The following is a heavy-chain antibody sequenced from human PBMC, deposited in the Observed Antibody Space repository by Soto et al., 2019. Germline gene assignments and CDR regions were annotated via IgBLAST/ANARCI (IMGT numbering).Heavy chain of an antibody. D-gene: IGHD2-15*01. CDR1: GYTFTSYV. CDR3: ARDWYCSGGSCRDTFDI. CDR2: ISGYNDNT. V-gene: IGHV1-18*01. Sequence: ASXKVSCRASGYTFTSYVISCVRQFPRQGLEWMGWISGYNDNTRYAQKLQGRVTMTTDTSTSTAYMEVRSLRSDDKALYYCARDWYCSGGSCRDTFDIWGQGTMVTVSS. J-gene: IGHJ3*02.